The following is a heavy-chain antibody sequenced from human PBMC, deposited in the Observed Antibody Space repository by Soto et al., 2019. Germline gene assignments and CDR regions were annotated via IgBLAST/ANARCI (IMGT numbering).Heavy chain of an antibody. V-gene: IGHV4-39*01. CDR2: IYYSGST. Sequence: SETLSLTCTVSGDSISRRTYYWGWIRQPPGKGLEWIGSIYYSGSTYYRPSLKSRVTISVDTSKNQFSLKLSSVTAADTAVYYCAMHVQVARRPGWFDSCGQGTLGTVS. CDR1: GDSISRRTYY. CDR3: AMHVQVARRPGWFDS. J-gene: IGHJ5*01. D-gene: IGHD2-21*01.